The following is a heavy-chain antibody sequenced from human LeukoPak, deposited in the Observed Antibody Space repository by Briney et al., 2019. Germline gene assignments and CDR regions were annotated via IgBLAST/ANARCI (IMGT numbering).Heavy chain of an antibody. CDR2: IYYSGSA. J-gene: IGHJ4*02. V-gene: IGHV4-30-4*08. D-gene: IGHD6-13*01. CDR1: GGSISSGDYY. Sequence: SQTLSLTCTVSGGSISSGDYYWSWIRQPPGKGLEWIGYIYYSGSAYYNPSLKSRVTISVDTSKNQFSLKLSSVTAADTAVYYCARVAAAAGNPPFDYWGQGTLVTVSS. CDR3: ARVAAAAGNPPFDY.